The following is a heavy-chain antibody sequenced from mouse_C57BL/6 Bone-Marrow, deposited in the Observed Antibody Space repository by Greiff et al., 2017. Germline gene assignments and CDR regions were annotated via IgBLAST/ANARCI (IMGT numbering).Heavy chain of an antibody. D-gene: IGHD4-1*01. J-gene: IGHJ3*01. CDR2: ISDGGSYT. Sequence: EVQLVESGGGLVKPGGSLKLSCAASGFTFSSYAMSWVRQTPEKRLEWVATISDGGSYTYYPANVKGRFHISRDNAKNNLYLQMSHLKSEDTAMYYCARGFLGFAYWGQGTLVTVSA. CDR1: GFTFSSYA. V-gene: IGHV5-4*01. CDR3: ARGFLGFAY.